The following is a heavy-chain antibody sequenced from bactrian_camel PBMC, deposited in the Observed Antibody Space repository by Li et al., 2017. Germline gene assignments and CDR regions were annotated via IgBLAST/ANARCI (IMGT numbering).Heavy chain of an antibody. CDR3: ASQADYNEYADFGY. CDR1: GHSRGSNC. V-gene: IGHV3S32*01. J-gene: IGHJ6*01. CDR2: IRHDGGET. Sequence: DVQLVESGGGSVQAGGSLRLSCKVSGHSRGSNCVGWYRLPPGRAPAEREGIAAIRHDGGETWYAASVKGRATISRDNAKNTLCLQMNSLKTEDTAVYYCASQADYNEYADFGYWGQGTQVTVS. D-gene: IGHD2*01.